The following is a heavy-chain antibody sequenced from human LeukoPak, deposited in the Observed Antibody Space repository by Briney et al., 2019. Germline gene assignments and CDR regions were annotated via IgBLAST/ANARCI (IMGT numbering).Heavy chain of an antibody. D-gene: IGHD2-15*01. Sequence: GGSLRLSCAASGFTFSSYGMHWVRQAPGKGLEWVAVISYDGSNKYYADSVKGRFTISRDNSKNTLYLQMNSLRAEDTAVYYCAKEEAVVVVAATPAGDYWGQGTLVTVSS. CDR2: ISYDGSNK. V-gene: IGHV3-30*18. J-gene: IGHJ4*02. CDR1: GFTFSSYG. CDR3: AKEEAVVVVAATPAGDY.